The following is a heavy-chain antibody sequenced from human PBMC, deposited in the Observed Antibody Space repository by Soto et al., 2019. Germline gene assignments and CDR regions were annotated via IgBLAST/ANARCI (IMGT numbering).Heavy chain of an antibody. CDR2: IDSTGTYT. CDR3: ARVPSTRDIWSYGVGGRYYYYYMDV. V-gene: IGHV3-23*05. J-gene: IGHJ6*03. Sequence: EVQLLESGGGLAQPGGALRLSCAASEFTFGMYGMAWVRQAPGKGLEWVSAIDSTGTYTWYADSVKGRFTISRDNAKNSLYLQMNSLRAEDTAVYYCARVPSTRDIWSYGVGGRYYYYYMDVWGKGTTVTVSS. D-gene: IGHD1-7*01. CDR1: EFTFGMYG.